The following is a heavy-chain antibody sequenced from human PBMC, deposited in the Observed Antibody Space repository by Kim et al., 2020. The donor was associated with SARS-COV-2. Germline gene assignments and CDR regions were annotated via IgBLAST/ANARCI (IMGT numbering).Heavy chain of an antibody. J-gene: IGHJ4*02. CDR3: ARDFGGYGGNFFDY. V-gene: IGHV4-59*01. D-gene: IGHD5-12*01. Sequence: NPSLKSRVTISVDTSKNQFSLKLSSVTAADTAVYYCARDFGGYGGNFFDYWGQGTLVTVSS.